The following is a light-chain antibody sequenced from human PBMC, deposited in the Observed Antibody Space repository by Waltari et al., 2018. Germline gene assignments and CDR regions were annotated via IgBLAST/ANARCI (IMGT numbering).Light chain of an antibody. J-gene: IGLJ1*01. CDR2: YDS. V-gene: IGLV3-21*01. Sequence: SYVLTQPPSVSVAPGATARLTCGGNTIARKSVHCYRQRPGQAPVLVISYDSDRPSGIPDRLSGSNSGNTATLTISRVEAGDEADYYCQVWDANTDPGVFGTGTEVTVL. CDR3: QVWDANTDPGV. CDR1: TIARKS.